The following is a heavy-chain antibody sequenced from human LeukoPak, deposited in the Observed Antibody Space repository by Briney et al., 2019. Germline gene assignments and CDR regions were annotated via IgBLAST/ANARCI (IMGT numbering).Heavy chain of an antibody. CDR1: GYSISSGYY. D-gene: IGHD3-22*01. J-gene: IGHJ6*03. CDR2: IYHSGST. Sequence: SETLSLTSTVSGYSISSGYYWGWIGQPPGKGLEWIGSIYHSGSTYYNPSLKSRVTISVDTSKNQFSLKLSSVTAADTAVYYCARGRLRYYDSSGLAPSNPYYYYYMDVGGKETTVSISS. V-gene: IGHV4-38-2*02. CDR3: ARGRLRYYDSSGLAPSNPYYYYYMDV.